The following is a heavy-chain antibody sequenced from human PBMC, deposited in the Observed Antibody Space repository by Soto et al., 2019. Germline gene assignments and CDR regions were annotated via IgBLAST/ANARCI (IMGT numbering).Heavy chain of an antibody. D-gene: IGHD1-26*01. Sequence: SETLSLTCTISGGSISVYDCSWIRQSPRQGLEWIGYVYDNGRPYYSPSLKSRVTISADTSKNQISLKLTSATAADTAVYYCARGLGYSPPRYWGRGTLFTVSS. J-gene: IGHJ4*02. CDR3: ARGLGYSPPRY. CDR2: VYDNGRP. V-gene: IGHV4-59*01. CDR1: GGSISVYD.